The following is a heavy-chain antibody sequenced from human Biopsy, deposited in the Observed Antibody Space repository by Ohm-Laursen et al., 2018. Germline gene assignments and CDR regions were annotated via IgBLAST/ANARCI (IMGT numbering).Heavy chain of an antibody. CDR2: ISAYIGNT. J-gene: IGHJ3*02. CDR3: ARGRGNTSMFEGHSGHAFDI. D-gene: IGHD5-18*01. V-gene: IGHV1-18*01. CDR1: GYTLRNYG. Sequence: ASVKASCKFSGYTLRNYGINWVRQAPGQGVECMGWISAYIGNTYSAQKVQDRVSMTTDTSTTTAYMELRSLRSDYTAVYYCARGRGNTSMFEGHSGHAFDIWGQGTMVTVSS.